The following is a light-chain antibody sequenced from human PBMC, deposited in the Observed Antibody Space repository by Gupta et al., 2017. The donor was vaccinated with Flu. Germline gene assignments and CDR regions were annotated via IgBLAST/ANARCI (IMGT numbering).Light chain of an antibody. CDR1: SSNIGNNY. CDR3: GAWDRGLSAGL. V-gene: IGLV1-51*02. J-gene: IGLJ3*02. Sequence: SVLTQPPSVSAAPGQKVTVSCSGSSSNIGNNYVSWYQQFPGTAPKLLIYENNKRPSGIPDRFSGSKSGTSATLDITGLQTGDEADYYCGAWDRGLSAGLFGGGTKLTVL. CDR2: ENN.